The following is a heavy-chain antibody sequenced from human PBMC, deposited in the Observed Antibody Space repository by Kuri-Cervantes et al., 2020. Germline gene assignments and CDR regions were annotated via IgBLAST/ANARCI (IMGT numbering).Heavy chain of an antibody. CDR3: ARVGSYDFWSGNDYYYYYYMDV. D-gene: IGHD3-3*01. CDR2: MNPNSGNT. Sequence: ASVKVSCKASGYTFTSYDINWVRQATGQGLEWMGWMNPNSGNTGYAQKFQGRVTMTRNTPISTAYMELSSLRSEDTAVYYCARVGSYDFWSGNDYYYYYYMDVWGKGTTVTVSS. CDR1: GYTFTSYD. J-gene: IGHJ6*03. V-gene: IGHV1-8*01.